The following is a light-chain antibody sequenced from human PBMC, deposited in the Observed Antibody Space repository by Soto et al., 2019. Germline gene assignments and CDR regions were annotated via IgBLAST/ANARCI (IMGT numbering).Light chain of an antibody. CDR1: QSVSSN. Sequence: EIVMTQSPATLSVSPGERATLSCRASQSVSSNLAWYQQKPGQAPRLLIYGASTRATGIPARFSGSGSGTEFTLTISSLQSEDFALYYCQQYNNWPPTFGQRTKVEIK. CDR3: QQYNNWPPT. J-gene: IGKJ1*01. CDR2: GAS. V-gene: IGKV3-15*01.